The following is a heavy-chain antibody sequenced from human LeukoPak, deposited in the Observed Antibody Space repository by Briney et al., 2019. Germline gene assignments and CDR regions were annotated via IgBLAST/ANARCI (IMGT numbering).Heavy chain of an antibody. CDR2: IYYSGST. CDR3: ARAGHGDYGDYGTGI. V-gene: IGHV4-39*07. CDR1: GGSISSSGYY. D-gene: IGHD4-17*01. J-gene: IGHJ3*02. Sequence: PSETLSLTCTLSGGSISSSGYYWGWIRQPPGKGLEWIGSIYYSGSTYYNPSLKSRVTISVDTSKNQFSLKLSSVTAADTAVYYCARAGHGDYGDYGTGIWGQGTMVTVSS.